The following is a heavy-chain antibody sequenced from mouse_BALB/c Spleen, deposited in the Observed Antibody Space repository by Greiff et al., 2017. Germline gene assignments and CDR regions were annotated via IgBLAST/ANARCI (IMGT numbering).Heavy chain of an antibody. CDR1: GFTFSSYA. V-gene: IGHV5-9-4*01. D-gene: IGHD2-14*01. CDR3: ARSRYRYGGYAMDD. J-gene: IGHJ4*01. Sequence: EVMLVESGGGLVKPGGSLKLSCAASGFTFSSYAMSWVRQSPEKRLEWVAEISSGGSYTYYPDTVSGRFTISRTNAKNTMYLEMSSLRSEDTAMYYCARSRYRYGGYAMDDWGQGTSVTVSS. CDR2: ISSGGSYT.